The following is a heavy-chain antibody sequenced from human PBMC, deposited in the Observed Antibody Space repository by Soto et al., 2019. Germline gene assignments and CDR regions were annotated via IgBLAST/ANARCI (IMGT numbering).Heavy chain of an antibody. V-gene: IGHV4-59*01. D-gene: IGHD1-1*01. J-gene: IGHJ6*02. Sequence: SETLSLTCTVSGGSISSYFWSWIRQPPGKGLEWIGYIYYSGNTNYSPSLKSRVTISVDTSKNQFSLKLTSVTAADTAVYFCARLSTNWHGDDMDVSGQGTTVTVSS. CDR1: GGSISSYF. CDR3: ARLSTNWHGDDMDV. CDR2: IYYSGNT.